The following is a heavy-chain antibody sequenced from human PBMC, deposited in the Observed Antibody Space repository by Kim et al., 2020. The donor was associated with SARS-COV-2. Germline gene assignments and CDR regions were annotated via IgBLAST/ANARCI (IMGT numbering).Heavy chain of an antibody. CDR2: ISAYNGNT. J-gene: IGHJ5*02. V-gene: IGHV1-18*01. CDR3: ARDRMLWFGELLGSDP. Sequence: ASVKVSCKASGYTFTSHGISWVRQAPGQGLEWMGWISAYNGNTNYAQKLQGRVTMTTDTSTSTAYMELRSLRSDDTDVYYCARDRMLWFGELLGSDPWGHGTLVTVSS. D-gene: IGHD3-10*01. CDR1: GYTFTSHG.